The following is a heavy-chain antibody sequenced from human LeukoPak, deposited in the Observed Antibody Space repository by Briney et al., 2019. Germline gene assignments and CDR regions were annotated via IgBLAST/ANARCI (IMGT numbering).Heavy chain of an antibody. V-gene: IGHV3-43*02. CDR1: GFTFDDYA. J-gene: IGHJ6*03. CDR2: ISGDGGST. Sequence: GGSLRLSXAASGFTFDDYAMHWVRQAPGKGLEWVSLISGDGGSTYYAGSVKGRFTISRDNSKNSLYLQMNGLRTEDTALYYCAKGPSGGSGYYYYYYYMDVWGKGTTVTVSS. D-gene: IGHD3-10*01. CDR3: AKGPSGGSGYYYYYYYMDV.